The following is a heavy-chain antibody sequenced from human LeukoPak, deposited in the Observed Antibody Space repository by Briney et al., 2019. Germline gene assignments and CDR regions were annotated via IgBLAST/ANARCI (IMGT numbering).Heavy chain of an antibody. CDR2: ISSSGSTI. CDR1: GFTFSSYE. V-gene: IGHV3-48*03. D-gene: IGHD3-22*01. J-gene: IGHJ4*02. CDR3: ARGSPYYYDSSGYYYD. Sequence: PGGSLRLSCAASGFTFSSYEMNWVRQAPGKGLEWVSYISSSGSTIYYAASVKGRFTISRDNAKNSLYLQMNSLRAEDTAVYYCARGSPYYYDSSGYYYDWGQGTLVTVSS.